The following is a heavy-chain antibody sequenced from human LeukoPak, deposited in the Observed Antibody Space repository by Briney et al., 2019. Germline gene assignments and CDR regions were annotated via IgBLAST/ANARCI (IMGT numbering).Heavy chain of an antibody. D-gene: IGHD3-22*01. J-gene: IGHJ4*02. CDR1: GGSFSGYY. CDR2: INHSGST. Sequence: SETLSLTCAVYGGSFSGYYWSWIRQPPGKGLEWIGEINHSGSTNYNPSLKSRVTIPVDTSKNQFSLKLSSVTAADTAVYYCSSGYYFDYWGQGTLVTVSS. CDR3: SSGYYFDY. V-gene: IGHV4-34*01.